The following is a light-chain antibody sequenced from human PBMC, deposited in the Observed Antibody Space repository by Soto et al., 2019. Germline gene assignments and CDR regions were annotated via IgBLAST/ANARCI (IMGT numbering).Light chain of an antibody. Sequence: DLVLTRSPLSLPVTPGEPSAISCRSSQSLLHSNGYNYLDWYLQKPGQSPQLLIYLGSNRASGVPDRFSGSGSGTDFTLKISRVEAEDVGVYYCMQALQTRITFGQGTRLEI. V-gene: IGKV2-28*01. CDR2: LGS. CDR3: MQALQTRIT. J-gene: IGKJ5*01. CDR1: QSLLHSNGYNY.